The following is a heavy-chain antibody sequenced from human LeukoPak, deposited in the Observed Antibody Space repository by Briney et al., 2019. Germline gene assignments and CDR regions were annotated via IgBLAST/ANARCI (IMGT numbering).Heavy chain of an antibody. J-gene: IGHJ4*02. V-gene: IGHV1-2*02. CDR1: GYTFTGYF. CDR3: ARDERYDSSGYPFYY. CDR2: INPNSGGT. Sequence: ASVKVSCKASGYTFTGYFIHWVRQAPGQGLEWMGWINPNSGGTNYAQKFQGRVTMTRDTSISTAYMELSRLRSDDTAVYYCARDERYDSSGYPFYYWGQGTLVTVSS. D-gene: IGHD3-22*01.